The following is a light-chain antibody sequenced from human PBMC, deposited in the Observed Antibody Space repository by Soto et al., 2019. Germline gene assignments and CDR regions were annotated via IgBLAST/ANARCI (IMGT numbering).Light chain of an antibody. J-gene: IGKJ1*01. V-gene: IGKV3D-15*01. CDR3: QHYNNWPET. CDR1: QSVSSN. Sequence: EIVMTQSPATLSVSPGERANLSCRASQSVSSNLAWYQQKPGQAPRLLIYDASNRATGIPARFSGSGSGTDFTLTISSLEPEDFAVYYCQHYNNWPETFGQGTKVDIK. CDR2: DAS.